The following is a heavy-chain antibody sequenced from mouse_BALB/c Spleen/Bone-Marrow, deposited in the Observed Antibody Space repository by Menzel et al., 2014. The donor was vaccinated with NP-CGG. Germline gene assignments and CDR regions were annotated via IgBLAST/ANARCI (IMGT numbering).Heavy chain of an antibody. CDR2: INSDGGST. J-gene: IGHJ3*01. CDR3: ARHGDYYGSSLFAY. D-gene: IGHD1-1*01. V-gene: IGHV5-2*01. Sequence: EVQGVESGGGLVQPGESLKLSCESNEYEFPSHDMSWVRTTPEKRLELVAAINSDGGSTYYPDTMERRFIISRDNSKKTLYLQMSSLRSEDTAFYYCARHGDYYGSSLFAYWGQGTLVAVSA. CDR1: EYEFPSHD.